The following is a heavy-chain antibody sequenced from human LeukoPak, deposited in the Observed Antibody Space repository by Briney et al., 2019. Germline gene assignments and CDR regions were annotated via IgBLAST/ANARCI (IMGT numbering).Heavy chain of an antibody. D-gene: IGHD3-10*01. CDR1: AFTFRSYG. V-gene: IGHV3-30*02. J-gene: IGHJ4*02. CDR3: ASNTYYYGSGSLLY. Sequence: GGSLRLSCAASAFTFRSYGMHWVRQAPGKGLEWVAFIRYHGSDKYYADSVKDRFTISRDNSKNTLYLQMNSLRAEDTAVYYCASNTYYYGSGSLLYWGQGTLVTVSS. CDR2: IRYHGSDK.